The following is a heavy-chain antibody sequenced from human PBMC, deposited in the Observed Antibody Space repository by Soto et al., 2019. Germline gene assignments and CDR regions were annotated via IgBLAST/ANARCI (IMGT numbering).Heavy chain of an antibody. CDR1: GGTFSSYA. J-gene: IGHJ4*02. Sequence: ASVKVSCKASGGTFSSYAISWVLQAPGQGLEWMGGIIPIFGTANYAQKFQGRVTITADESTSTAYMELSSLRSEDTAVYYCARSVGGAFPYYFDYWGQGTLVTVSS. V-gene: IGHV1-69*13. D-gene: IGHD1-26*01. CDR3: ARSVGGAFPYYFDY. CDR2: IIPIFGTA.